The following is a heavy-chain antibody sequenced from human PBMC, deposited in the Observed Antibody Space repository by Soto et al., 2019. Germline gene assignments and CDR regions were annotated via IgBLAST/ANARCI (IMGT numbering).Heavy chain of an antibody. J-gene: IGHJ4*02. CDR1: GFTFSSYG. V-gene: IGHV3-33*01. CDR2: IWYDGSNK. D-gene: IGHD3-10*01. CDR3: ARDMVRGVGLDY. Sequence: PGGSLRLSCAASGFTFSSYGMHWVRQAPGKGLEWVAVIWYDGSNKYYADSVKGRFTISRDNSKNTLYLQMNSLRAEDTAVYYCARDMVRGVGLDYWGQGTLVTVSS.